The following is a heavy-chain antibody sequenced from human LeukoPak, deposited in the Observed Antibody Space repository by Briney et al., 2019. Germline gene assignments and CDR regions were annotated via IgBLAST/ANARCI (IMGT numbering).Heavy chain of an antibody. CDR1: GFTFSSYW. V-gene: IGHV3-74*01. CDR2: IRSDGST. J-gene: IGHJ3*02. D-gene: IGHD3-10*01. Sequence: GGSLRLSCGASGFTFSSYWMHWVRQAPGKGLVWVSRIRSDGSTTYADSVKGRFTISRDNENNTLYLQMNSLREEDTAVYYCASADYDGSGSCDFDMWGQGTMVTVSS. CDR3: ASADYDGSGSCDFDM.